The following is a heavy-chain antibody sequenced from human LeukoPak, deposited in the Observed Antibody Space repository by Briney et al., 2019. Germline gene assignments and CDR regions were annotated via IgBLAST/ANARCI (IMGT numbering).Heavy chain of an antibody. CDR3: ATQPIEWELRHFDY. J-gene: IGHJ4*02. V-gene: IGHV3-48*02. Sequence: GGSLRLSCAASGFTFSSYAMHWVRQAPGKGLEWVSYISSSSSTIYYADSVKGRFTISRDNAKNSLYLQMNSLRDEDTAVYYCATQPIEWELRHFDYWGQGTLVTVSS. CDR2: ISSSSSTI. D-gene: IGHD1-26*01. CDR1: GFTFSSYA.